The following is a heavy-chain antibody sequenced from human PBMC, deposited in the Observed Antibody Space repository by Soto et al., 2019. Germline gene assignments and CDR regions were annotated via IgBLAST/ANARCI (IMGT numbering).Heavy chain of an antibody. CDR1: EFTVGNNY. CDR3: MNRPRA. D-gene: IGHD6-6*01. V-gene: IGHV3-66*01. CDR2: IYSNGDT. J-gene: IGHJ5*02. Sequence: EVQLVESGGGLVQPGGSLRLPCAASEFTVGNNYMSWVRQAPGKGLEWVSLIYSNGDTRYADSVRGRFTISRDSSKNILYLQMNSLRADDTAIYYCMNRPRAWGRGTLVTVSS.